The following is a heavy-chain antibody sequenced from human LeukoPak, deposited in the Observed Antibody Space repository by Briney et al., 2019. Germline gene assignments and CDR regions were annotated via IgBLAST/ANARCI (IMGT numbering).Heavy chain of an antibody. D-gene: IGHD4-17*01. V-gene: IGHV2-70*11. CDR3: ARTVTTVTTGTNDY. CDR1: GFSLSTSGMC. J-gene: IGHJ4*02. CDR2: IDWDDDK. Sequence: SGPALVKPTQTLTLTCTFSGFSLSTSGMCVSWIRQPPGKALEWLARIDWDDDKYYSTSVKTRLTISKDTSKNQVVLTMTNMDPVDTATYYCARTVTTVTTGTNDYWGQGTLVTVSS.